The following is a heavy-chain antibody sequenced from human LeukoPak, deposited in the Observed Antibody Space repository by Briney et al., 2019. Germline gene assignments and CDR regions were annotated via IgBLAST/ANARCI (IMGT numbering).Heavy chain of an antibody. V-gene: IGHV3-23*01. Sequence: GGSLRLSCAASGFTFSSYAMSWVRQAPGKGLELVSAISGSGGSTYYADPVKGRFTISRDNSKNTLYLQMNSLRAEDTAVYYCAKELGSLDAFDIWGQGTMVTVSS. CDR1: GFTFSSYA. D-gene: IGHD2-15*01. J-gene: IGHJ3*02. CDR2: ISGSGGST. CDR3: AKELGSLDAFDI.